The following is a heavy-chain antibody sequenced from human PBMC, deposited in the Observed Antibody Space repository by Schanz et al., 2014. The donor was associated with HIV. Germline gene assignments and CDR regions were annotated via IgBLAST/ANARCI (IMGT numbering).Heavy chain of an antibody. V-gene: IGHV1-69*01. CDR1: GGTFINYA. Sequence: QVQLVQSGAEVKKPGSSVKVFCRASGGTFINYAFSWVRQAPGQGLEWMGGTIPLFGTSNYAQKFQGRATITADESTSTAYMELSSLRSEDTAVYYCARDSPVAAGTLDYWGQGTLVTVSS. CDR2: TIPLFGTS. J-gene: IGHJ4*02. D-gene: IGHD6-13*01. CDR3: ARDSPVAAGTLDY.